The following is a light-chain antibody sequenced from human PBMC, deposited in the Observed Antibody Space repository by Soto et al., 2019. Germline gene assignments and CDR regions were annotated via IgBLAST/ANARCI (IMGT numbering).Light chain of an antibody. CDR3: QKYNSAPLS. Sequence: DIQMTQSPSSLSASVGDRVTITCRASQGIINYLAWYQQKPGEAPKLLIYAASTLQSGVTSRFSGSGSGTDFTLTISGLQPEDVATYYCQKYNSAPLSFGGGTKVEIK. CDR2: AAS. CDR1: QGIINY. V-gene: IGKV1-27*01. J-gene: IGKJ4*01.